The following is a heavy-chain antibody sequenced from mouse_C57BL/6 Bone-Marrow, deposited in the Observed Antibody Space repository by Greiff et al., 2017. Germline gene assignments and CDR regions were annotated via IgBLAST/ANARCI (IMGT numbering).Heavy chain of an antibody. CDR2: IYPRSGNT. CDR3: ARGYYGSSLNWYFDV. Sequence: VKLQESGAELARPGASVKLSCKASGYTFTSYGISWVKQRTGQGLEWIGEIYPRSGNTYYNEKFQGKDTLTADKSSSKAYMELRSLTSEDSAVYFCARGYYGSSLNWYFDVWGTGTTVTVSS. J-gene: IGHJ1*03. V-gene: IGHV1-81*01. D-gene: IGHD1-1*01. CDR1: GYTFTSYG.